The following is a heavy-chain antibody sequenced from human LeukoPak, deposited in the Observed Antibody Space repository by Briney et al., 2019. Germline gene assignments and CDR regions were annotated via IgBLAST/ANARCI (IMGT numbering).Heavy chain of an antibody. V-gene: IGHV3-7*03. CDR1: GFTFSSYW. CDR2: IKQDGSEK. Sequence: GGSLRLSCAASGFTFSSYWMSWVRQAPGKGLEWVANIKQDGSEKYYVDSVKGRFTISRDNSKNTLYLQMNSLRAEDTAVYYCACITMIVVDSSFDYWGQGTLVTVSS. J-gene: IGHJ4*02. CDR3: ACITMIVVDSSFDY. D-gene: IGHD3-22*01.